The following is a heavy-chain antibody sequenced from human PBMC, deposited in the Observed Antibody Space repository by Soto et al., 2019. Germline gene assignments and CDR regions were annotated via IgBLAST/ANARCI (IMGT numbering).Heavy chain of an antibody. J-gene: IGHJ6*02. CDR3: ARDLRYSSSWYHYYYGMDV. CDR1: GYTFTSYG. CDR2: ISAYNGNT. D-gene: IGHD6-13*01. V-gene: IGHV1-18*01. Sequence: ASVKVSCKASGYTFTSYGISWVRQAPGRGLEWMGWISAYNGNTNYAQKLQGRVTMTTDTSTSTAYMELRSLRSDDTAVYYCARDLRYSSSWYHYYYGMDVWGQGTTVTVSS.